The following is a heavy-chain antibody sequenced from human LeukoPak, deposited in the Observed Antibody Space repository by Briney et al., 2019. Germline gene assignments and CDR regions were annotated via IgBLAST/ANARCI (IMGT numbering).Heavy chain of an antibody. V-gene: IGHV1-24*01. Sequence: ASVKVSCKVSGYTLTELSMHWVRQAPGKGLEWMGGFDPEDGETIYAQKFQGRVTMTEDTSTDTAYMELSSLRSEDTAVYYCATSRNRDGEWLVVFDPWGQGTLVTVSS. D-gene: IGHD3-3*01. J-gene: IGHJ5*02. CDR2: FDPEDGET. CDR3: ATSRNRDGEWLVVFDP. CDR1: GYTLTELS.